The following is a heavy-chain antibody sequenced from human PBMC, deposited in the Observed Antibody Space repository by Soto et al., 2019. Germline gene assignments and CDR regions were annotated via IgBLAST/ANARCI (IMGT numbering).Heavy chain of an antibody. CDR3: VSVSGDNWTYEVY. V-gene: IGHV4-4*07. CDR1: GASISHYS. J-gene: IGHJ4*02. Sequence: SETLSLTCTVSGASISHYSCSWIRQSAGKGLAWIGRVNTRGTSHYNPSLRSRVAVSVDKSRNQFSLRVTYATAANTALYYSVSVSGDNWTYEVYWGQGTPVTVSS. CDR2: VNTRGTS. D-gene: IGHD1-7*01.